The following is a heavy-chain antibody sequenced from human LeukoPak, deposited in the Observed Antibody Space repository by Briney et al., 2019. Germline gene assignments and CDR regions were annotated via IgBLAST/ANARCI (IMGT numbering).Heavy chain of an antibody. V-gene: IGHV3-30*04. CDR3: ARDPSLEMATIIGAFDI. CDR1: GFIFSNYA. CDR2: IAYDGSKK. Sequence: GRSLRLSCAASGFIFSNYAIHWVRQAPGKGLEWVAVIAYDGSKKLYADSVKGRFTISRDNAKNSLYLQMNSLRAEDTAVYYCARDPSLEMATIIGAFDIWGQGTMVTVSS. D-gene: IGHD5-24*01. J-gene: IGHJ3*02.